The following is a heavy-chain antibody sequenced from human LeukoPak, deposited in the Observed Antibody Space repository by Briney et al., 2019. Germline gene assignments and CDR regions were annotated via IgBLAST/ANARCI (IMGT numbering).Heavy chain of an antibody. Sequence: SETLSLTCAVYGGSFSGYYWSWIRQPPGKGLEWIGYIYYSGSTNYNPSLKSRVTISVDTSKNQFSLKLSSVTAADTAVYYCARHESYYYDSSGYLYYFDYWGQGTLVTVSS. CDR1: GGSFSGYY. V-gene: IGHV4-59*08. D-gene: IGHD3-22*01. J-gene: IGHJ4*02. CDR2: IYYSGST. CDR3: ARHESYYYDSSGYLYYFDY.